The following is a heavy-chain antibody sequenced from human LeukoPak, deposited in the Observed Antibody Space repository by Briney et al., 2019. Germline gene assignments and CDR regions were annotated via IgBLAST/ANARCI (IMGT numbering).Heavy chain of an antibody. J-gene: IGHJ1*01. Sequence: GGSLRLSCSASGFTFSSFAMHWVRQAPGKGLEYVSAICGNGGSTYYTDSVKGRFTISRDNSKNTLYLQMNSLRAEDTAVYYCVKEGVDCGGDCYSTAYFQHWGQGTLVTVSS. CDR2: ICGNGGST. CDR1: GFTFSSFA. V-gene: IGHV3-64D*06. CDR3: VKEGVDCGGDCYSTAYFQH. D-gene: IGHD2-21*02.